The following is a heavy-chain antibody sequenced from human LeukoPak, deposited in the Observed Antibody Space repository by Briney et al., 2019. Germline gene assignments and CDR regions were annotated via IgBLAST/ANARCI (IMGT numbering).Heavy chain of an antibody. J-gene: IGHJ4*02. CDR1: GGSIRSYY. CDR2: IYYSGST. D-gene: IGHD3-10*01. V-gene: IGHV4-59*08. CDR3: ARQGAGVPFDH. Sequence: KPSETLSLTCTVSGGSIRSYYWSWIRQPPGKGLEWIGYIYYSGSTNYNPSLKSRVTISVDTSKNQFSLKLSSVTAADTAVYYCARQGAGVPFDHWGRGTLVTVSS.